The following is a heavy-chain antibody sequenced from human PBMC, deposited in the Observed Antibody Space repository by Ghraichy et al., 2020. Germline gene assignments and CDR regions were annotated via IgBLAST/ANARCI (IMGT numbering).Heavy chain of an antibody. CDR1: GFTFSTYY. V-gene: IGHV3-74*01. CDR2: IDGDGSAT. J-gene: IGHJ3*02. Sequence: GGSLRLSCAASGFTFSTYYMHWVRQAPGKGLVWVAHIDGDGSATRYADSVKGRFTISRDNAKNTVYLQMNSLTAEDTAVYYCAKEAGAFDIWGQGTMVTVSS. CDR3: AKEAGAFDI.